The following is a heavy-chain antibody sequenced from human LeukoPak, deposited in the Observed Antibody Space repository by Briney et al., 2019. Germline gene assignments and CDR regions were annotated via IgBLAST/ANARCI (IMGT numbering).Heavy chain of an antibody. D-gene: IGHD2-21*02. CDR2: ISGSGGST. Sequence: GGSLRLSCAASGFTFSSYGMSWVRQAPGKGLEWVSAISGSGGSTYYADSVKGRFTISRDNSKNTLYLQMNSLRAEDTAVYYCPRKTVNIAYCGGDCYPDAFDIWGQGTMVTVSS. CDR3: PRKTVNIAYCGGDCYPDAFDI. CDR1: GFTFSSYG. V-gene: IGHV3-23*01. J-gene: IGHJ3*02.